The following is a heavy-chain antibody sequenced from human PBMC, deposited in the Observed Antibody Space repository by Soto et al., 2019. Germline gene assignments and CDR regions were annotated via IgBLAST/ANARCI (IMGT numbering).Heavy chain of an antibody. J-gene: IGHJ6*02. CDR1: GYTFTGYY. CDR2: INPNSGGT. V-gene: IGHV1-2*02. Sequence: ASVKVSCKASGYTFTGYYMHWVRQAPGQGLEWMGWINPNSGGTNYAQKFQGRVTMTRDTSISTAYMELSRLRSDDTAVYYCARRSEDDSGGGYYYYGMDVWGQGTTVTVSS. CDR3: ARRSEDDSGGGYYYYGMDV. D-gene: IGHD3-16*01.